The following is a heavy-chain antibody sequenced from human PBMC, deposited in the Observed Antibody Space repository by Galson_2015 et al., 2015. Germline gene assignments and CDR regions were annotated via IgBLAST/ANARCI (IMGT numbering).Heavy chain of an antibody. V-gene: IGHV1-46*01. CDR3: ARGGRAGVKWYGLEDL. J-gene: IGHJ5*02. CDR1: GYTFPTYY. Sequence: SVKVSCKASGYTFPTYYIYWARQAPGQGLEWMGIANPTAGTAAYAQRFQGRVTMTSDTSTNTVYMELSSLSSDDTAVYYCARGGRAGVKWYGLEDLWGQGTLVTVSS. CDR2: ANPTAGTA. D-gene: IGHD1-1*01.